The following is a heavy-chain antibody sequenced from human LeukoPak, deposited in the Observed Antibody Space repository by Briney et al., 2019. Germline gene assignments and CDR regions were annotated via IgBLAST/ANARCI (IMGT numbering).Heavy chain of an antibody. CDR2: IYYSGST. V-gene: IGHV4-39*01. Sequence: SETLSLTCTVSGGSISISSYYWGWIRQPPGKGLEWIGCIYYSGSTYYNPSLKSRVTIYVDTYKNQFYLKLSSVTAADTAVYYCARLKSTPDYWGQGTLVTVSS. CDR3: ARLKSTPDY. CDR1: GGSISISSYY. D-gene: IGHD3-16*01. J-gene: IGHJ4*02.